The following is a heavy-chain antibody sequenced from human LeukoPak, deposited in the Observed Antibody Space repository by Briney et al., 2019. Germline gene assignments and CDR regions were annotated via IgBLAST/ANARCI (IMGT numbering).Heavy chain of an antibody. CDR2: INWNGGST. V-gene: IGHV3-20*04. Sequence: AGASLRLSCAASGYTFAVYGMSWVGPAPGQGLAWVSRINWNGGSTGYADSVKGRFTISRDNAKNSLYLQMNSLRAEDTALYYCASAQHYDFWSGYDYWGQGTLVTVSS. CDR3: ASAQHYDFWSGYDY. D-gene: IGHD3-3*01. CDR1: GYTFAVYG. J-gene: IGHJ4*02.